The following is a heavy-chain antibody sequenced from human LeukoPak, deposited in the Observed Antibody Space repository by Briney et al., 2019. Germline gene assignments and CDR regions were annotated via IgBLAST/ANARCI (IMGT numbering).Heavy chain of an antibody. V-gene: IGHV3-7*01. CDR1: GFTFSSYW. CDR2: IKQDGSEK. J-gene: IGHJ6*03. Sequence: GGSLRLSCAASGFTFSSYWMSWVRQAPGKGLEWVANIKQDGSEKYYVDSVKGRFTISRDNAKNTLYLQMNSLRAEDTAVYYCASEERHGSSYMDVWGKGTTVTVSS. D-gene: IGHD5-24*01. CDR3: ASEERHGSSYMDV.